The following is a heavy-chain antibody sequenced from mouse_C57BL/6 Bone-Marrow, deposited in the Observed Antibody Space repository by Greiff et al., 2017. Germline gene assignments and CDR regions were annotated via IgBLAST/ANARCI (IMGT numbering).Heavy chain of an antibody. J-gene: IGHJ2*01. CDR2: ISNGGGST. CDR1: GFTFSDYY. Sequence: EVQVVESGGGLVQPGGSLKLSCAASGFTFSDYYMYWVRQTPEKRLEWVAYISNGGGSTYYPDTVKGRFTISRDNAKNTLYLQMSRLKSEDTAMYYCARRTGTLYYFDYWGQGTTLTVSS. D-gene: IGHD4-1*01. CDR3: ARRTGTLYYFDY. V-gene: IGHV5-12*01.